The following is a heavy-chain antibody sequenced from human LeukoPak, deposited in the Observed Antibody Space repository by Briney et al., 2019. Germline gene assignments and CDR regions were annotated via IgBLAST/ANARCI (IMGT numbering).Heavy chain of an antibody. CDR1: GLTIGSRY. J-gene: IGHJ4*02. CDR3: AKDRGLSIAVAGTGY. Sequence: GGSLRLSCVASGLTIGSRYMNWVRQAPGKGLEWVSAISGSGGSTYYADSVKGRFTISRDNSKNTLYLQMNSLRAEDTAVYYCAKDRGLSIAVAGTGYWGQGTLVTVSS. D-gene: IGHD6-19*01. V-gene: IGHV3-23*01. CDR2: ISGSGGST.